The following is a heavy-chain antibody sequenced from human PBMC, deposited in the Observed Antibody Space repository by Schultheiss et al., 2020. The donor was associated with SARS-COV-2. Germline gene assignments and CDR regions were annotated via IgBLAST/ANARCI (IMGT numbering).Heavy chain of an antibody. V-gene: IGHV3-33*03. Sequence: GGSLRLSCAASGFTFSIFGMHWVRQAPGKGLEWLAVMWYDGSKEDYADSVKGRFTISRDNAKNSLYLQMNSLRAEDTALYYCAKDLHNFGLDVWGRGATVTVSS. CDR2: MWYDGSKE. CDR1: GFTFSIFG. CDR3: AKDLHNFGLDV. J-gene: IGHJ6*02.